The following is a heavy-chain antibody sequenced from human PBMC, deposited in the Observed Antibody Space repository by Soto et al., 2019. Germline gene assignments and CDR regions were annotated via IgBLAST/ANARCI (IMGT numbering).Heavy chain of an antibody. V-gene: IGHV1-69*01. CDR3: AGGATLVKPDYDYYGMDD. Sequence: QVQLVQSGAEVKKPGSSVKVSCKASGGTFSSYAISWVRQAPGQGLEWMGGIIPIIGTANYAQKFQGRVTITADESTSTAYMDLRSLGSEDTSVYYWAGGATLVKPDYDYYGMDDWGQGSTFAVSS. CDR1: GGTFSSYA. D-gene: IGHD5-12*01. J-gene: IGHJ6*02. CDR2: IIPIIGTA.